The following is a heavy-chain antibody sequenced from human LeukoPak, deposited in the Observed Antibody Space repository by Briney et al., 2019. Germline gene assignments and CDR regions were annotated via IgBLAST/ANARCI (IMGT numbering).Heavy chain of an antibody. D-gene: IGHD2-21*02. J-gene: IGHJ4*02. CDR3: ARGGPGVTHDLDY. CDR1: GYTFTGYY. CDR2: INPNSGGT. V-gene: IGHV1-2*06. Sequence: ASVKVSCKASGYTFTGYYMHWVRQARGQGLEWMGRINPNSGGTNYAQKFQGRVTMTRDTSISTAYMELSRLRSDDTAVYYCARGGPGVTHDLDYWGQGTLVTVSS.